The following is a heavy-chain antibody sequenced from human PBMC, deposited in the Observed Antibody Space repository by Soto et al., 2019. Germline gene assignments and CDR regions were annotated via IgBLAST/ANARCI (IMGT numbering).Heavy chain of an antibody. Sequence: GGSLRLSXAASGFTFSSYAMHWVRQAPGKGLEWVAVISYDGSNKYYADSVKGRFTISRDNSKNTLYLQMNSLRAEDTAVYYCAREVPPKVWGQGTLVTVS. CDR3: AREVPPKV. J-gene: IGHJ4*02. CDR1: GFTFSSYA. V-gene: IGHV3-30-3*01. CDR2: ISYDGSNK.